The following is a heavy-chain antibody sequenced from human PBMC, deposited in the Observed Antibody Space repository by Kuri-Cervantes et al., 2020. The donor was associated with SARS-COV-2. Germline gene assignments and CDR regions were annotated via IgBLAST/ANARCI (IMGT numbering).Heavy chain of an antibody. V-gene: IGHV4-34*01. CDR2: INHSGST. CDR1: GGSFSGYY. Sequence: SETLSLTCAVYGGSFSGYYWSWIRQPPGKGLEWIGEINHSGSTNYNPSLKSRVTISVDTSKNQFSLKLSSVTAADTAVYYCARDLVGYGFDYWGQGTLVTVSS. CDR3: ARDLVGYGFDY. D-gene: IGHD5-18*01. J-gene: IGHJ4*02.